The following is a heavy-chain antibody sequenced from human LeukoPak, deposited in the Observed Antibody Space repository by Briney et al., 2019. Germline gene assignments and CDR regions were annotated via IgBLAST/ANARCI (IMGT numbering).Heavy chain of an antibody. CDR1: GASISGGTYY. CDR2: IYYTGST. Sequence: SETLSLTCSVSGASISGGTYYWGWIRQPPGKGLEWIGSIYYTGSTYDNPALKSRVTISVDTSKNQFSLKLSSVTAADTAVYYCARRGGSGRAFDYWGQGTLVTVSS. D-gene: IGHD1-26*01. CDR3: ARRGGSGRAFDY. J-gene: IGHJ4*02. V-gene: IGHV4-39*01.